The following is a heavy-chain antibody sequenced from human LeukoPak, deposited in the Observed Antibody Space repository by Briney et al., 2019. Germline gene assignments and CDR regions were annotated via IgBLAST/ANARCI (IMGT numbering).Heavy chain of an antibody. CDR2: IYYSGST. CDR3: AKDRGDYYGSGSYEHNQFFDY. J-gene: IGHJ4*02. V-gene: IGHV4-59*01. Sequence: SETLSLTCTVSGGSISSYYWSWIRQPPGKGLEWIGYIYYSGSTNYNPSLKSRVTISVDASKNQFSLKLSSVTAADTAVYYCAKDRGDYYGSGSYEHNQFFDYWGQGTLVTVSS. CDR1: GGSISSYY. D-gene: IGHD3-10*01.